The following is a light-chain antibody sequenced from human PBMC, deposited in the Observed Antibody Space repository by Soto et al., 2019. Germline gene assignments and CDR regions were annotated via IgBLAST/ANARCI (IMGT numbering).Light chain of an antibody. CDR3: QQDNDWRT. CDR1: QAVGDK. Sequence: ETVMTQSPATLSVSPGEGVTLSCRASQAVGDKLAWDQQKPGQAPRLLIHGASTRATDIPDRFSGSGSGTHFTLSISSLQPEDSAVYYCQQDNDWRTFGQGTKLEIK. CDR2: GAS. J-gene: IGKJ2*02. V-gene: IGKV3-15*01.